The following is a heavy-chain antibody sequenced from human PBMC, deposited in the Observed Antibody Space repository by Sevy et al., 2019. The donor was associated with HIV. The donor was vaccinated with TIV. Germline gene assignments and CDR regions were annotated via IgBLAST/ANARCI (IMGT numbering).Heavy chain of an antibody. D-gene: IGHD5-18*01. J-gene: IGHJ4*02. Sequence: ASVKVSCKASGYTFTSYGISWVRQAPGQGLEWMGWISAYNGNTNYAQKLQGRVTMTTDTSTSTAYMELRRLRSDDTAVYCCARVSRIQLWFDYWGQGTLVTVSS. CDR3: ARVSRIQLWFDY. CDR2: ISAYNGNT. CDR1: GYTFTSYG. V-gene: IGHV1-18*01.